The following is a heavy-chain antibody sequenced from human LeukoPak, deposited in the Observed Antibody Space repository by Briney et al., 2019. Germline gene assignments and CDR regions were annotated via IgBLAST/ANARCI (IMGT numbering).Heavy chain of an antibody. J-gene: IGHJ4*02. CDR3: ARTVTGDY. CDR1: GFTFSSYW. D-gene: IGHD4-17*01. V-gene: IGHV3-7*01. Sequence: GGSLRLSCAASGFTFSSYWMSWVRQAPGKGLEWVANIKQDGSEKYVDSVKGRFTISRDNAKNSLYLQMNSLRAEDTAVYYCARTVTGDYWGQGTLVTVSS. CDR2: IKQDGSEK.